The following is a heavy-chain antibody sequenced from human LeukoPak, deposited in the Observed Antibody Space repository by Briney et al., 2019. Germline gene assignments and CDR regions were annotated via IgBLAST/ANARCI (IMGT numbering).Heavy chain of an antibody. CDR1: GFSFSSYG. CDR3: AREMGSVYFDY. CDR2: VSYDGSNK. Sequence: PGRSLRLSCTASGFSFSSYGIHGVRQTPGKGLEWVALVSYDGSNKDYAGSVKGRFTISRDNSKNTVYLQINSLRAEDTAVYYCAREMGSVYFDYWGQGTLVTVSS. J-gene: IGHJ4*02. D-gene: IGHD3-10*01. V-gene: IGHV3-33*01.